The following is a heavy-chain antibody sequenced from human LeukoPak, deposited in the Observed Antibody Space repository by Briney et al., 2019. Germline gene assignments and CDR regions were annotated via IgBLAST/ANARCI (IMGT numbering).Heavy chain of an antibody. J-gene: IGHJ6*03. CDR3: AREESIAARPNYYYYMDV. CDR1: GFTFSSYW. D-gene: IGHD6-6*01. CDR2: INSDGSST. V-gene: IGHV3-74*01. Sequence: GGSLRLSCVASGFTFSSYWMHWVRQAPGKGLVWVSRINSDGSSTSYADSVKGRFTISRDNAKNTLYLQMNSLRAEDTAVYYCAREESIAARPNYYYYMDVWGKGTTVTVSS.